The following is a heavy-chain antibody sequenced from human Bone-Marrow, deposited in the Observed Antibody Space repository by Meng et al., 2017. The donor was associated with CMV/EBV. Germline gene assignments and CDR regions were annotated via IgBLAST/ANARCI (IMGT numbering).Heavy chain of an antibody. CDR2: INPNRGGT. D-gene: IGHD1-26*01. CDR3: ASLVGASLGYYFDD. CDR1: GYTFTGYY. J-gene: IGHJ4*02. Sequence: ASVKVSCKASGYTFTGYYMHWVRQAPGQGLEWMGWINPNRGGTNYAQKFQGRFTMTRDTYISTAYMELSRLRSDDTAVYYCASLVGASLGYYFDDWGQGTLVTVSS. V-gene: IGHV1-2*02.